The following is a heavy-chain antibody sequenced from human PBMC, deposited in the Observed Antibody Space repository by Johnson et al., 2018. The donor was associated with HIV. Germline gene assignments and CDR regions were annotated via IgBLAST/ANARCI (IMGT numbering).Heavy chain of an antibody. Sequence: VQLVESGGGVVRPGGSLRLSCAASGFTFDDYAMHWVRQAPGKGLEWVSGISGSGGSTYYADSVKGRFTLSRDNSQNTLYLQMNSLRAEDTAVYFCARDAPNFFDSSGVRDDAFDIWGPGTMVTVSS. D-gene: IGHD3-22*01. J-gene: IGHJ3*02. CDR2: ISGSGGST. V-gene: IGHV3-23*04. CDR3: ARDAPNFFDSSGVRDDAFDI. CDR1: GFTFDDYA.